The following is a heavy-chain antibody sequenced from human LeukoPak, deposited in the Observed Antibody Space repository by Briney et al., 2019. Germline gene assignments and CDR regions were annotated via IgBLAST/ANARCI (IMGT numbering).Heavy chain of an antibody. D-gene: IGHD2-21*01. V-gene: IGHV3-21*01. CDR3: ARDSPSIYYYYNMDV. CDR1: GFTFSSYS. J-gene: IGHJ6*02. Sequence: PGGSLRLSCAASGFTFSSYSMNWVRQAPGKGLEWVSSISSSSSYIYYADSVKGRFTISRDNAKNSLYLQMNSLRAEDTAVYYCARDSPSIYYYYNMDVWGQGTTVTVSS. CDR2: ISSSSSYI.